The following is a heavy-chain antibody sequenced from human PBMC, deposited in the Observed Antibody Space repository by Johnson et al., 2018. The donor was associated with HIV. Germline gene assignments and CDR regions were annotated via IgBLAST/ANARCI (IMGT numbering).Heavy chain of an antibody. CDR2: INWNGSTM. CDR1: GFTFDEYD. V-gene: IGHV3-20*04. Sequence: VQLVESGGGVARPGGSLRLSCEASGFTFDEYDMSWVRQAPGKGLEWVSGINWNGSTMYYADSVKGRFTISRDNAKNSLYLQMNSLRAEDRAVYYCAVLCSGCADAFDMWGQGTMVTVS. D-gene: IGHD3-10*01. CDR3: AVLCSGCADAFDM. J-gene: IGHJ3*02.